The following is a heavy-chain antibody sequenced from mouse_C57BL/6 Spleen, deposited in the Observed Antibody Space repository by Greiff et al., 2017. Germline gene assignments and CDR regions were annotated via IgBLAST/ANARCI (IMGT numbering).Heavy chain of an antibody. D-gene: IGHD2-4*01. V-gene: IGHV5-16*01. Sequence: EVMLVESEGGLVQPGSSMKLSCTASGFTFSDYYMAWVRQVPEKGLEWVANINYDGSSTYYLDSLKSRFIISIDNAKNILYLQMSSQKSEDTATYYCSRVGDYNYYAMDYWGQGTSVTVSS. CDR3: SRVGDYNYYAMDY. CDR2: INYDGSST. CDR1: GFTFSDYY. J-gene: IGHJ4*01.